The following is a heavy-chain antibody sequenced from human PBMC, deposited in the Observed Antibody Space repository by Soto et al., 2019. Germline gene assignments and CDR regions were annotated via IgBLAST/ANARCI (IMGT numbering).Heavy chain of an antibody. J-gene: IGHJ4*02. V-gene: IGHV3-48*02. CDR2: ISSSSYTI. CDR1: GFTFNTYN. D-gene: IGHD3-10*01. Sequence: GGSLRLSCTASGFTFNTYNMNWVRQAPGKGLEWVSYISSSSYTIKYADSVEGRFTVSRDNGKKSLYLQMNSLRDEDTAVYFCAREISLSAGSYFDYWGQGTLVTAPQ. CDR3: AREISLSAGSYFDY.